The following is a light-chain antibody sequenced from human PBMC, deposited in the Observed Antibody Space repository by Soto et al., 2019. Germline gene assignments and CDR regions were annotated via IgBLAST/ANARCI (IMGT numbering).Light chain of an antibody. J-gene: IGKJ1*01. CDR3: QQTYSSPQWT. CDR2: AAV. Sequence: DIHMTQSPSSLAASVGDRVTITRQASQDISSYLNWYQQKPGKPPKLLIYAAVSLQSGIPSRFSAYGSGTDFTLTISSLQPEDFATYYCQQTYSSPQWTFGQGTKVDIK. V-gene: IGKV1-39*01. CDR1: QDISSY.